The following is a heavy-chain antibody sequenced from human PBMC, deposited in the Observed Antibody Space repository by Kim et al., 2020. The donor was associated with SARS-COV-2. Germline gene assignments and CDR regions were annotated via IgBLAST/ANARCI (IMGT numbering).Heavy chain of an antibody. Sequence: GSLRGRFTISRDNAKNSLYLQMNSLRTEDTAVYYCARILGIAARPSAFDIWGQGTMVTVSS. D-gene: IGHD6-6*01. CDR3: ARILGIAARPSAFDI. J-gene: IGHJ3*02. V-gene: IGHV3-11*06.